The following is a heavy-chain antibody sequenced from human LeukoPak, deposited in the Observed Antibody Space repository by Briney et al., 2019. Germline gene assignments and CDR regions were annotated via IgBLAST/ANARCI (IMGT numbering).Heavy chain of an antibody. V-gene: IGHV3-23*01. CDR1: GVTFINSA. J-gene: IGHJ4*02. D-gene: IGHD3-16*01. CDR2: ISGSGGST. CDR3: AKDVWGDY. Sequence: GSLRLSCAASGVTFINSAMSWGRQDPGKGLEWVSAISGSGGSTYYTDSVKRHFTISRDNSKNTLSLQMNSLRAEDTAVYYCAKDVWGDYWGQGTLVTVSS.